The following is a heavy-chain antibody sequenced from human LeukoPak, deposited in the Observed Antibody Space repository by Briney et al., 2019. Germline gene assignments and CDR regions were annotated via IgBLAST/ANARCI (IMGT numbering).Heavy chain of an antibody. Sequence: SETLSLTCTVSGGSISSSSYYWGWIRQPPGKGLEWIGSIYYSGSTYYNPSLKSRVTISVDTSKNQFSLKLSSVTAADTAVYYCAREVELYYYYYMDVWGKGTTVTVSS. CDR1: GGSISSSSYY. CDR2: IYYSGST. D-gene: IGHD5-24*01. V-gene: IGHV4-39*02. CDR3: AREVELYYYYYMDV. J-gene: IGHJ6*03.